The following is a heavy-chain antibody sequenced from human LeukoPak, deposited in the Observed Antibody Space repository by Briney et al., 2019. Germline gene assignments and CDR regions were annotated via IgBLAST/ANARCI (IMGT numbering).Heavy chain of an antibody. J-gene: IGHJ3*02. V-gene: IGHV3-48*01. CDR1: GFNFNGYN. Sequence: PGGTLRLSCMGSGFNFNGYNMNGVSQPAAKGREEIVYISISGDIRYYTDSVRGRFTISRDNAKNSLYLQMSSLRVDDTAVYYCGRQPTLQNQAKHTSWDAFDIWGRGTMITVSA. CDR2: ISISGDIR. D-gene: IGHD1-14*01. CDR3: GRQPTLQNQAKHTSWDAFDI.